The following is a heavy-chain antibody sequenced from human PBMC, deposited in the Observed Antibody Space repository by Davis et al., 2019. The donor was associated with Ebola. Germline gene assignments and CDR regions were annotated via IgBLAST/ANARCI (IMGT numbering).Heavy chain of an antibody. CDR2: IYYSGST. CDR1: GGSISSSIYY. CDR3: ARGRSILTGYRRFDP. Sequence: MPSETLSLTCTVSGGSISSSIYYWGWIRQPPGKGLEWIGTIYYSGSTYYNPSLKSRVTISVDTSKNQFSLKLSSVTAADTAVYYCARGRSILTGYRRFDPWGQGTLVTVSS. J-gene: IGHJ5*02. V-gene: IGHV4-39*01. D-gene: IGHD3-9*01.